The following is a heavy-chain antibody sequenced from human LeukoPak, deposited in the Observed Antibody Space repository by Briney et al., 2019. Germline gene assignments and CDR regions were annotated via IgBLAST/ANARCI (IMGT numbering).Heavy chain of an antibody. CDR2: ISYDGSDK. CDR1: RFTFSNYV. V-gene: IGHV3-30*18. D-gene: IGHD2-21*02. CDR3: AKDVSTNCVGDCPPDY. J-gene: IGHJ4*02. Sequence: GGSLRLSCAASRFTFSNYVMHWVRQAPGKGLEWVAVISYDGSDKYYADSVKGRFTISRDNSKKTLYLQMNSLRAEDTAVYYCAKDVSTNCVGDCPPDYWGQGTLVTVSS.